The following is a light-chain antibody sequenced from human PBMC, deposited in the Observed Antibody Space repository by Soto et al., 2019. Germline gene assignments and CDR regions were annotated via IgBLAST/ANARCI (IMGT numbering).Light chain of an antibody. Sequence: DIQLTQSPSSLSASVGDRVTITCRASQSISTYLNWYQQKPGKAPKLLIYSASNLHSGVPSRFXATGSGTDFTLTIGTLQPEDFATYYCQQSYSAPQLTFGGGTEVDFK. CDR1: QSISTY. CDR3: QQSYSAPQLT. V-gene: IGKV1-39*01. CDR2: SAS. J-gene: IGKJ4*01.